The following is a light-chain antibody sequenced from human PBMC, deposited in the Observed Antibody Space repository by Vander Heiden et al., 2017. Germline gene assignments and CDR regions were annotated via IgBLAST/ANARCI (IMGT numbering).Light chain of an antibody. J-gene: IGLJ7*01. CDR3: AAWDDSLTGAV. CDR2: GDA. Sequence: QSVLTQPPSASGAPGQRVTIACSGTTSNIGGHTVNWYQQLPRTAPKLLVYGDAQRPSGVPDRFSGSKSGPSASLAICGLQSEDEADYYCAAWDDSLTGAVFGGGTQLTVL. V-gene: IGLV1-44*01. CDR1: TSNIGGHT.